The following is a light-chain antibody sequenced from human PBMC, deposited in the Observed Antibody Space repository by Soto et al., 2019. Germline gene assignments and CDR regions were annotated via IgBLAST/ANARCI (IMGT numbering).Light chain of an antibody. CDR2: RVS. J-gene: IGKJ4*01. CDR3: QQYGNLPLT. V-gene: IGKV3-20*01. CDR1: QSLNNY. Sequence: TQSPSTLSASVGDRVTITCRASQSLNNYLAWYQRKPGQAPRLLIYRVSSRATGVPDRFSGSGSGTDYTLTISRLEPEDFAVYYCQQYGNLPLTFGGGTKVDIK.